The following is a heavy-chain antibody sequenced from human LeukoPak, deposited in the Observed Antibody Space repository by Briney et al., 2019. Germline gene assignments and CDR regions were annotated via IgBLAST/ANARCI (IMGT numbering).Heavy chain of an antibody. CDR1: GYSLSSGYY. D-gene: IGHD1-26*01. J-gene: IGHJ4*02. V-gene: IGHV4-38-2*02. Sequence: SETLSLTCTVSGYSLSSGYYWGWIRQPPGKGLEWIGSIFHSGNTYYNPSLKSRVTISVDTSKNQFSLKLSSVTAADTAVYYCARDLRGVGTTNYWGQGTLVTVSS. CDR3: ARDLRGVGTTNY. CDR2: IFHSGNT.